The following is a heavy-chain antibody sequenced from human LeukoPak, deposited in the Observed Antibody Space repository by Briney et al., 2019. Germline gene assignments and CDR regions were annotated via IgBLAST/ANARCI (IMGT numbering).Heavy chain of an antibody. CDR3: AKGPISNWDPPAAYYGMDV. CDR2: ISYDGSNK. J-gene: IGHJ6*02. V-gene: IGHV3-30*18. CDR1: GFTFSSYG. D-gene: IGHD1-1*01. Sequence: GGSLRLSCAASGFTFSSYGMHWVRQAPGKGLEWVAVISYDGSNKYYADSVKGRFTISRDNSKNTLYLQMNSLRAEDTAVYYCAKGPISNWDPPAAYYGMDVWGQGTTVTVSS.